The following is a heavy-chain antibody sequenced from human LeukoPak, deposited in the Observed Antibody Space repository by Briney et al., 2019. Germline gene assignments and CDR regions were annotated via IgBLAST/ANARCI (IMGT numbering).Heavy chain of an antibody. CDR3: ARDLGAVAGDY. J-gene: IGHJ4*02. D-gene: IGHD6-19*01. CDR1: GFTFTNYP. Sequence: PGGSLRLSCAASGFTFTNYPVHWVRQAPGKGLEWLAVISYDGRNKYYADSVKGRFTISRDNSKNTLYLQMNSLRAEDTAVYYCARDLGAVAGDYWGQGTLVTVSS. V-gene: IGHV3-30*04. CDR2: ISYDGRNK.